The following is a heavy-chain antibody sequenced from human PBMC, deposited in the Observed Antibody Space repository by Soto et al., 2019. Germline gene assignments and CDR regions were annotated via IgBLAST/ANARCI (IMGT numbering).Heavy chain of an antibody. CDR3: VKIDFSEGYDDYRYLMDV. J-gene: IGHJ6*01. Sequence: GXALRLSWCASGFTLSSYAMHWVRQAPGKGAEYVSAISSNGGSTYYADSGKGRFTISRDNSKNTLYLQMSSPRAEDTAVYYCVKIDFSEGYDDYRYLMDVCGRGTTVTGS. CDR2: ISSNGGST. CDR1: GFTLSSYA. D-gene: IGHD3-9*01. V-gene: IGHV3-64D*08.